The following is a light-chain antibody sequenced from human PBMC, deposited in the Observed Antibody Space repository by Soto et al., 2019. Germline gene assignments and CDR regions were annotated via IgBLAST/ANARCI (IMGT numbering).Light chain of an antibody. V-gene: IGKV1-39*01. CDR2: AAS. J-gene: IGKJ1*01. Sequence: DIQVTQSPSSLSASVGDRVTITCRASQSISIYLSWYQQKSGKAPKLLIYAASSLQSGVPSRFSGSGSGTDFTLTISSLQPEDFATYYCQQTYSTPRTFGQGTKVDIK. CDR3: QQTYSTPRT. CDR1: QSISIY.